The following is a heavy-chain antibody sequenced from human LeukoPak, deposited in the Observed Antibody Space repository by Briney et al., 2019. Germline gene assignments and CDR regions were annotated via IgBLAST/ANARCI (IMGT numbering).Heavy chain of an antibody. CDR3: ARDRGWRTSGYYLYHFDY. J-gene: IGHJ4*02. D-gene: IGHD3-22*01. CDR2: IKHNGGEK. V-gene: IGHV3-7*01. CDR1: GFPFTDYF. Sequence: GGSLRLSCVASGFPFTDYFMSWVRQAPGKGLEWVASIKHNGGEKYYVDSVKGRFTISRDNAKNSLYLEMSSLRVEDTAAYYCARDRGWRTSGYYLYHFDYWGQGTLVTFAS.